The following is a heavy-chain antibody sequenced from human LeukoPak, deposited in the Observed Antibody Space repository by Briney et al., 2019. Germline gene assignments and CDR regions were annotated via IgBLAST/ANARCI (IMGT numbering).Heavy chain of an antibody. V-gene: IGHV3-7*01. Sequence: PGGSLRLSCAASGFTFSSYWMSWVRQAPGEGLEWVANIQQDGSEKYYVDSVKGRFTISRDNAKNSLYLQMNSLRAEDTAVYYCAKVRAMAFDYWGQGTLVTVSS. CDR2: IQQDGSEK. J-gene: IGHJ4*02. CDR1: GFTFSSYW. CDR3: AKVRAMAFDY. D-gene: IGHD5-18*01.